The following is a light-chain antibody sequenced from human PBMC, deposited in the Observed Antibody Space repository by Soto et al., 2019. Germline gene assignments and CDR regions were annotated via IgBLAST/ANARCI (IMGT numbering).Light chain of an antibody. Sequence: EIVMTQSPATLSVSPGERATLSCRAGQSVSSNLAWYQQKPGQAPRLLIYGASSRATGIPDRFSGSGSGTDFTLTISRLEPEDFAVYYCQQYGSSPPKITFGGGTKVDIK. CDR1: QSVSSN. CDR2: GAS. J-gene: IGKJ4*01. V-gene: IGKV3-20*01. CDR3: QQYGSSPPKIT.